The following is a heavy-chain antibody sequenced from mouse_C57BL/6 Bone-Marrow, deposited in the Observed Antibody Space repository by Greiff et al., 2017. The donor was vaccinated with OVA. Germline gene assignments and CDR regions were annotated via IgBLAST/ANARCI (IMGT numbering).Heavy chain of an antibody. Sequence: EVQLQESGGGLVKPGGSLKLSCAASGFTFSDYGMHWVRQAPEKGLEWVAYISSGSSTIYYADTVKGRFTISRDNAKNTLFLQMTSLRSEDTAMYYCARRNYYGSRDAMDYWGQGTSVTVSS. CDR1: GFTFSDYG. J-gene: IGHJ4*01. CDR3: ARRNYYGSRDAMDY. CDR2: ISSGSSTI. D-gene: IGHD1-1*01. V-gene: IGHV5-17*01.